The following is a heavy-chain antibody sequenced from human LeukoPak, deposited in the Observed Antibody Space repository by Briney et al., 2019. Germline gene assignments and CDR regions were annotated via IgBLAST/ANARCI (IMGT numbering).Heavy chain of an antibody. Sequence: PGGSLRLSCAASRFTFSSYAMSWVRQAPGKGLEWVSAISGSGGSTYYADSVKGGFTIPRDNSKNTLYLQMNSLRAEDTAVYYCAKGPVLAPSPQFDYWGQGTLVTVSS. V-gene: IGHV3-23*01. CDR1: RFTFSSYA. CDR3: AKGPVLAPSPQFDY. J-gene: IGHJ4*02. D-gene: IGHD3-3*02. CDR2: ISGSGGST.